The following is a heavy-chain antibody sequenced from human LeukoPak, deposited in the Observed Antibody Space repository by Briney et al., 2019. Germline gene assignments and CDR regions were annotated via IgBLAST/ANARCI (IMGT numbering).Heavy chain of an antibody. J-gene: IGHJ6*03. CDR2: IIPILGIA. D-gene: IGHD3-22*01. V-gene: IGHV1-69*10. CDR3: ARDGAYYDSSDHHRIHYYYYMDV. Sequence: AASATVSCTASGGTFSSYAISWVRQAPGQGLEWMGRIIPILGIANYAQKFQGRVTITADKSTSTAYMELSSLRSEDTAVYYCARDGAYYDSSDHHRIHYYYYMDVWGKGTTVTVSS. CDR1: GGTFSSYA.